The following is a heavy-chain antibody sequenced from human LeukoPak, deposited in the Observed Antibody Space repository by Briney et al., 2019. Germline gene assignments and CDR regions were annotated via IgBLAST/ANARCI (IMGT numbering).Heavy chain of an antibody. CDR3: GTAMVRGPVTH. J-gene: IGHJ4*02. CDR1: GYTFTGYY. V-gene: IGHV1-2*06. D-gene: IGHD3-10*01. CDR2: INPNSGGT. Sequence: GASVKVSCKASGYTFTGYYMHWVRQAPGQGLEWMGRINPNSGGTNYAQKFQGRVTMTRDTSISTAYMELSRLRSDDTAVYYCGTAMVRGPVTHWGQGTLVTASS.